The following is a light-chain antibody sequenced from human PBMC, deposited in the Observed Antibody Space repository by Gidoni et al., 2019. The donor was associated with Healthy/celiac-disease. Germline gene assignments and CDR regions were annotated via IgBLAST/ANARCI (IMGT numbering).Light chain of an antibody. J-gene: IGKJ2*01. V-gene: IGKV3-20*01. Sequence: EIVLTQSPGTLSLSPGERATLSCRASQSVSSSYLAWYQQKPGQAPRLLIYGASSSATGIPDRFSVSGSGTDFTLTISRLEPEDFAVYYCQQYGSSPPMYTFGQGTKLEI. CDR2: GAS. CDR1: QSVSSSY. CDR3: QQYGSSPPMYT.